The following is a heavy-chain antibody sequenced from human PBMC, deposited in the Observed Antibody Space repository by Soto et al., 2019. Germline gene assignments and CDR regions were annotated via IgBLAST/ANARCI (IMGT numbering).Heavy chain of an antibody. D-gene: IGHD3-16*01. CDR1: GGSMFSYY. CDR2: IYGSGGT. J-gene: IGHJ4*02. CDR3: AREGACSYASRQFDT. V-gene: IGHV4-4*07. Sequence: SETLSLTCTVSGGSMFSYYWSWIRQPAGKGLEWIARIYGSGGTNYNPSLKSRVTMSLDTSKNKFSLRLTSVTAADTAVYYCAREGACSYASRQFDTWGQGTLVTVSS.